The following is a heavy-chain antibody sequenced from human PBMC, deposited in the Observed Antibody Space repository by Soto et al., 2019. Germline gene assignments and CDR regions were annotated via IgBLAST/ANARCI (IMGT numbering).Heavy chain of an antibody. J-gene: IGHJ4*02. CDR3: AHKGSGLYPLDY. Sequence: QITLKESGPTLVKPTQTLTLTCTFSGFSLDTSGVGVGWIRQPPGKALEWVAVIYWDDYKHFSPSLESRLTITKDTSKNLVVLTMTDMDPVDTATYYGAHKGSGLYPLDYWGQGTLVTVSS. V-gene: IGHV2-5*02. D-gene: IGHD3-10*01. CDR2: IYWDDYK. CDR1: GFSLDTSGVG.